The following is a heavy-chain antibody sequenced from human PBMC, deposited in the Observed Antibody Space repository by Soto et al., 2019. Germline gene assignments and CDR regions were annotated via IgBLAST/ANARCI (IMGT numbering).Heavy chain of an antibody. J-gene: IGHJ5*02. D-gene: IGHD3-10*02. Sequence: APVKLSCKASGYIFTNYAMHWVRQAPGQRLEWMGWINAANGNTKYSQKFQGRVTITTDTSASTAYMELNSLRAEDTAVYYCARDVRSRRYDLWGQGTLVTVSS. CDR1: GYIFTNYA. CDR2: INAANGNT. V-gene: IGHV1-3*01. CDR3: ARDVRSRRYDL.